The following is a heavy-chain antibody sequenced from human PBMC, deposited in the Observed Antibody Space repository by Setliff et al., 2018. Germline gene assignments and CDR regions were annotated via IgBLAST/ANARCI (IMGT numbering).Heavy chain of an antibody. J-gene: IGHJ4*02. CDR3: AHAPKNYDILTGYYG. CDR1: GFSLSTSGVG. D-gene: IGHD3-9*01. V-gene: IGHV2-5*02. Sequence: HSQTLTLTCTFSGFSLSTSGVGVGWIRQPPGKALEWLALIYWDDDKRYSPSLKSRLTITKDTSKNQVVLTMTNMDPVDTATYYCAHAPKNYDILTGYYGWGQGTLVTVSS. CDR2: IYWDDDK.